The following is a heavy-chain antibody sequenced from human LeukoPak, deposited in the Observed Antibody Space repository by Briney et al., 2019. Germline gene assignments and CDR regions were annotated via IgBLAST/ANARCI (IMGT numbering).Heavy chain of an antibody. CDR3: ARGRFGELLYRFYYYYGMDV. CDR1: GGSVSSGSYY. Sequence: SETLSLTCTVSGGSVSSGSYYWSWIRQPPGKGLEWIGYIYYSGSTNYNPSLKSRVTISVDTSKDQFSLKLSSVTAADTAVYYCARGRFGELLYRFYYYYGMDVWGQGTTVTVSS. J-gene: IGHJ6*02. V-gene: IGHV4-61*01. D-gene: IGHD3-10*01. CDR2: IYYSGST.